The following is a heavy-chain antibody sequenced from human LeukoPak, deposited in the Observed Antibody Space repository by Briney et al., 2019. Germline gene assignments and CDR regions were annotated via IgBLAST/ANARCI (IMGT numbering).Heavy chain of an antibody. V-gene: IGHV3-23*01. CDR2: ISGSGGNT. Sequence: GGSLRLSCTASGFTFSSHAMSWVRQAPGKGLEWVSAISGSGGNTYYADSVKGRVTISRDNSKNTLYLQMNSLRAEDTAVYYCAIRAVAGRSFDYWGQGTLVTVSS. J-gene: IGHJ4*02. CDR3: AIRAVAGRSFDY. CDR1: GFTFSSHA. D-gene: IGHD6-19*01.